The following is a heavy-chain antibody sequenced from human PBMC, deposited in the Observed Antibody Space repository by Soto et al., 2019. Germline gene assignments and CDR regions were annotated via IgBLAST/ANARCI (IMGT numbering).Heavy chain of an antibody. Sequence: QVQLVQSGAEVKKPGSSVKVSCKASGGTFSSYAISWVRQAPGQGLEWMGGIIPIFGTANYAQKFQGRVTITADESTSTAYMELSSLRSEDTAVYYCARGSRGKIKPTYYYYGMDVWGQGTTVTVSS. CDR1: GGTFSSYA. CDR3: ARGSRGKIKPTYYYYGMDV. J-gene: IGHJ6*02. V-gene: IGHV1-69*12. CDR2: IIPIFGTA.